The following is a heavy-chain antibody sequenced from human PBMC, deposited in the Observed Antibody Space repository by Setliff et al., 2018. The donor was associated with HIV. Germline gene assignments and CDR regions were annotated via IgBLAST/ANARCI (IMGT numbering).Heavy chain of an antibody. V-gene: IGHV1-2*04. CDR1: GYTFTGYY. D-gene: IGHD3-10*01. J-gene: IGHJ6*02. CDR3: ARGTMVRGVIYYSYGIDV. CDR2: INPTSGGT. Sequence: GASVKVSCKASGYTFTGYYMHWVRQAPGQGLEWMGWINPTSGGTNYAQKFQAWVTMTRDTSISTAYMEPSRLRSDDTAVYYCARGTMVRGVIYYSYGIDVWGQGTTVTVSS.